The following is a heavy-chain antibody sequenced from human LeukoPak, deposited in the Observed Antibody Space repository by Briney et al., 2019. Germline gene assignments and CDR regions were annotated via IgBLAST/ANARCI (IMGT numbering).Heavy chain of an antibody. D-gene: IGHD1-1*01. Sequence: SETLSLTCTVSGGSISSATHYWTWIRQYPGKGLEWIGYVYYTGAAYYNPSLRSRVTISVDTSKNQFSLTLSSVTVAATAVYFCARVMYNARTRFDDWGQGTLVSVSS. V-gene: IGHV4-31*03. J-gene: IGHJ4*02. CDR1: GGSISSATHY. CDR3: ARVMYNARTRFDD. CDR2: VYYTGAA.